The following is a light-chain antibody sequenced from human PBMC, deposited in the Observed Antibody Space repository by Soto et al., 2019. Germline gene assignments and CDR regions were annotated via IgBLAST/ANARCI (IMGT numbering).Light chain of an antibody. Sequence: AIQMTQSPSSLSASLGDRVTITCRASRDISNDLGWYQQKPGKAPKLMIYAASSLQSGVPSRFSGSGSGTDFTLTISSLQPEDFATYYCLQDYNFPWTFGQGTKVEIK. J-gene: IGKJ1*01. CDR1: RDISND. CDR3: LQDYNFPWT. V-gene: IGKV1-6*01. CDR2: AAS.